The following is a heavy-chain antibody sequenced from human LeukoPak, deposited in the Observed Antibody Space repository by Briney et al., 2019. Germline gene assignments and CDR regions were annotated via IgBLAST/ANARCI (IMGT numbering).Heavy chain of an antibody. CDR2: IIPIFGTA. V-gene: IGHV1-69*06. Sequence: SVKVSCKASGGTFSSYAISWVRQAPGQGLEWMGGIIPIFGTANYAQKFQGRVTITADKSTSTAYMELSSLRSEDTAVYYCARSLGTIFGVVTTFDPWGQGTLVTVSS. D-gene: IGHD3-3*01. J-gene: IGHJ5*02. CDR3: ARSLGTIFGVVTTFDP. CDR1: GGTFSSYA.